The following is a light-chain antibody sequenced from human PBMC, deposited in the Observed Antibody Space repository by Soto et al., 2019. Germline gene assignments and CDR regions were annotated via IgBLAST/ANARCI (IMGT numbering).Light chain of an antibody. CDR1: QSVSDY. Sequence: EIVLTQSPATLTLSPGESATLSCRASQSVSDYLAWYQQKPGQAPRIIIYDESNRAIDIPDRLSGSGSGVDFNLTISRLEPEDFAVYYCQKRSSWPITXGQGTRLEI. CDR3: QKRSSWPIT. J-gene: IGKJ5*01. CDR2: DES. V-gene: IGKV3-11*01.